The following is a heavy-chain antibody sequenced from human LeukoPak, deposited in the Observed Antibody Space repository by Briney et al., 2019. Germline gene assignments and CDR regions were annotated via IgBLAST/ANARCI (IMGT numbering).Heavy chain of an antibody. J-gene: IGHJ4*02. CDR3: ARGAHLAFDY. Sequence: GGSLRLSCAASGFTFSSYSMNWVRQAPGKGLEWVSYISSSSSTIYYADSVKGRFTISRDNAKNSLYLQMNSLRAEDTAVYYCARGAHLAFDYWGQGTLVTVSS. CDR1: GFTFSSYS. CDR2: ISSSSSTI. V-gene: IGHV3-48*01.